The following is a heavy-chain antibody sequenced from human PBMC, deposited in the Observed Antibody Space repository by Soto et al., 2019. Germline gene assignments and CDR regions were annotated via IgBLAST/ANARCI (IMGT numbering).Heavy chain of an antibody. D-gene: IGHD6-19*01. J-gene: IGHJ4*02. Sequence: AGGSLRLSCAASGFTFSSYAMHWVRQAPGKGLEWVAVISYDGSNKYYADSVKGRFTISRDNSKNTLYLQMNSLRAEDTAVYYCARDLLGSAVAGPIDYWGQGTLVTVSS. CDR2: ISYDGSNK. CDR1: GFTFSSYA. CDR3: ARDLLGSAVAGPIDY. V-gene: IGHV3-30-3*01.